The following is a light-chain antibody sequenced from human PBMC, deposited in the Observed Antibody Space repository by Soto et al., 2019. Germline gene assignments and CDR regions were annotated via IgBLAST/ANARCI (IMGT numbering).Light chain of an antibody. Sequence: QSTLTQPPCASGSPGQSVTISCAGTSSDVGSYIFVSWYQHHPGKAPKLLIYEITKRPPGVSDRFSGSKSGNTASLTVSGLQVEDEADYYCSLYAGGNNVIFGGGTKVTVL. J-gene: IGLJ2*01. V-gene: IGLV2-8*01. CDR1: SSDVGSYIF. CDR3: SLYAGGNNVI. CDR2: EIT.